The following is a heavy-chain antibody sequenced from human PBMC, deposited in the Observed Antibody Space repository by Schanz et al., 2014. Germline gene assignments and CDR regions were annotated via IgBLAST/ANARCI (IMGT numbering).Heavy chain of an antibody. J-gene: IGHJ3*01. V-gene: IGHV3-53*01. D-gene: IGHD5-12*01. Sequence: EVHLVESGGGVVQPGGSLRLSCAVSGFTVNTNYMSWVRQAPGKGLEWISSMYINSGSTQYADSVKGRFIISRDSSKNTLFLQMNSLRAEDTAVYFCARDGGRDGYNLAFDVWGQGTLVTVSS. CDR1: GFTVNTNY. CDR3: ARDGGRDGYNLAFDV. CDR2: MYINSGST.